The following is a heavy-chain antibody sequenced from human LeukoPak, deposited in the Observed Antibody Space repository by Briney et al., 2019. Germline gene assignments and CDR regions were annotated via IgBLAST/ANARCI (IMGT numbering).Heavy chain of an antibody. J-gene: IGHJ4*02. V-gene: IGHV4-34*01. CDR3: ARDQGRWLQPQYYFDY. CDR2: INHSGST. D-gene: IGHD5-24*01. CDR1: GGSFSGYY. Sequence: SETLFLTCAVYGGSFSGYYWGWIRQPPGKGLEWIGEINHSGSTNYNPSLKSRVTISVDTSKNQFSLKLSSVTAADTAVYYCARDQGRWLQPQYYFDYWGQGTLVTVSS.